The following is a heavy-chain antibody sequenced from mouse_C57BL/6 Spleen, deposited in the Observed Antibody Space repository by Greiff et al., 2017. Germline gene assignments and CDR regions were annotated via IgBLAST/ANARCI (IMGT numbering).Heavy chain of an antibody. CDR3: ASITTVVEPPHY. CDR1: GYTFTDYN. V-gene: IGHV1-22*01. Sequence: EVKLEESGPELVKPGASVKMSCKASGYTFTDYNMHWVKQSHGKSLEWIGYINPNNGGTSYNQKFKGKATLTVNKSSSTAYMELRSLTSEDSAVYYCASITTVVEPPHYWGQGTTLTVSS. D-gene: IGHD1-1*01. CDR2: INPNNGGT. J-gene: IGHJ2*01.